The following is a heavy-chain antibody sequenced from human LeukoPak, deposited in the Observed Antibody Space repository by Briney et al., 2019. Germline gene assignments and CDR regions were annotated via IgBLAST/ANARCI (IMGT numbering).Heavy chain of an antibody. D-gene: IGHD3-22*01. J-gene: IGHJ3*02. CDR2: IYHSGST. CDR3: ARVLAGYYDSSGYYSGAADAFDI. Sequence: SETLSLTCAVSGGSISSSNWWCWVRQPPGKGLEWIGEIYHSGSTNYNPSLKSRVTISVDKSKNQFSLKLSSVTAADTAVYYCARVLAGYYDSSGYYSGAADAFDIWGQGTMVTVSS. CDR1: GGSISSSNW. V-gene: IGHV4-4*02.